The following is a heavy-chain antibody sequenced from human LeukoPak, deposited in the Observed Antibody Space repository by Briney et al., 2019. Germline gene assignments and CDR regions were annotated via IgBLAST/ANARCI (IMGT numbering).Heavy chain of an antibody. CDR2: IIPIFGTA. V-gene: IGHV1-69*01. D-gene: IGHD2-2*01. CDR1: GGTFSSYA. Sequence: ASVKVSCKASGGTFSSYAISWVRQAPGQGLEWMGGIIPIFGTANYAQKLQGRVTITADESTSTAYMELSSLRSEDTAVYYCARDPRYCSSTSCQRGDYWGQGTLVTVSS. CDR3: ARDPRYCSSTSCQRGDY. J-gene: IGHJ4*02.